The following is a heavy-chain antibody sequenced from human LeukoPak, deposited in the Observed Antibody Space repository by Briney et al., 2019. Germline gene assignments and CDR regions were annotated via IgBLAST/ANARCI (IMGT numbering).Heavy chain of an antibody. Sequence: SETLTLTCTVSGGSISSYYWSWLRQPPGKGLEWIGYTYYSWSTNYNPSLKSRVTISVDTSKNQFSLKLSSVTAADTAVYYCARTYCSGGSCYDAYWGQGTLVTVSS. J-gene: IGHJ4*02. V-gene: IGHV4-59*01. CDR2: TYYSWST. CDR1: GGSISSYY. CDR3: ARTYCSGGSCYDAY. D-gene: IGHD2-15*01.